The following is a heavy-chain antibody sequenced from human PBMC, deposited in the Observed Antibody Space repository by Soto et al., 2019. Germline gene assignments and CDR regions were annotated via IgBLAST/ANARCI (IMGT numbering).Heavy chain of an antibody. CDR2: IGTAGDT. D-gene: IGHD6-13*01. V-gene: IGHV3-13*01. Sequence: GGSLRLSCAASGFTFSSYDMHWVRQATGKGLEWVSAIGTAGDTYYPGSVKGGFTISRENAKNSLYLQMNSLIAGATAVIYCARVVRVAGAAAGRGAFDIWGQGTTVTVSS. CDR1: GFTFSSYD. J-gene: IGHJ3*02. CDR3: ARVVRVAGAAAGRGAFDI.